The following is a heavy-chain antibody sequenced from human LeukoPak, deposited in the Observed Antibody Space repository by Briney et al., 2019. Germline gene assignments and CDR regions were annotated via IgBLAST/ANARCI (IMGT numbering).Heavy chain of an antibody. D-gene: IGHD3-10*01. CDR2: IDWDDDK. Sequence: SGPALVKPTQTLTLTCTFSGFSLSTSGMRVSWIRQPPGKALEWLARIDWDDDKFYSTSPKTRLTISKDTSKNQVVLTMTNMDPVDTATYYCARTWEYGSGSVWFDPWGQGTLVTVSS. CDR3: ARTWEYGSGSVWFDP. CDR1: GFSLSTSGMR. J-gene: IGHJ5*02. V-gene: IGHV2-70*04.